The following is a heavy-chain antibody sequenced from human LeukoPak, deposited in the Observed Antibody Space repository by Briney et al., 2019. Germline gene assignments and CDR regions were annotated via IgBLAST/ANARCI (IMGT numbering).Heavy chain of an antibody. D-gene: IGHD6-19*01. CDR3: ARDSSSDWFERYYGMEV. CDR1: GFTFSSYSM. Sequence: KPGGSLILSCAASGFTFSSYSMNWVRQPPGKGLEWIGEIYHSGSTNYNPSLKSRVTISVDKSKNQFSLKLSSVTAADTAVYYCARDSSSDWFERYYGMEVWGQATTVTLSS. J-gene: IGHJ6*02. V-gene: IGHV4-4*02. CDR2: IYHSGST.